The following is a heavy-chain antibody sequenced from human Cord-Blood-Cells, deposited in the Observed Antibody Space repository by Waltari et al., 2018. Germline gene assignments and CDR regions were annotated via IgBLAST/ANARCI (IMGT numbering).Heavy chain of an antibody. D-gene: IGHD2-2*01. Sequence: QLQLQESGPGLGQPSETLALPCAGTGASILSTSYHWAWGRHPPGKGLEWIGSSYYRGITYFNPSIKRRVTISVDTSNNQFSLKLSYVTAADTAVYYCARREASPVKRGAVDIWGQGTMVTVSS. CDR2: SYYRGIT. V-gene: IGHV4-39*01. CDR1: GASILSTSYH. J-gene: IGHJ3*02. CDR3: ARREASPVKRGAVDI.